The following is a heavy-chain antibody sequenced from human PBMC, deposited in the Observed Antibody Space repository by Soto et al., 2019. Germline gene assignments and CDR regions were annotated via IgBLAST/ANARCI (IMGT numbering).Heavy chain of an antibody. CDR2: VFHSATT. V-gene: IGHV4-59*01. Sequence: SETLSLTCTVSGDSLSDYYWNWIRQVPGKGLEWIGFVFHSATTSYNPSLKTRVAISDDTSKKQFSLRLTSVSAADTAIYYCARGHYSSGWPIDHWGQGILVTVSS. CDR1: GDSLSDYY. CDR3: ARGHYSSGWPIDH. J-gene: IGHJ4*02. D-gene: IGHD6-19*01.